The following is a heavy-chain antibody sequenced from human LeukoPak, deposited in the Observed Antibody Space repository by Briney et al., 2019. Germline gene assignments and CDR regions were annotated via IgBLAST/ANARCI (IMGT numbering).Heavy chain of an antibody. CDR2: IKEDGSEK. CDR3: ARDSAAEYSGYALFLS. V-gene: IGHV3-7*01. CDR1: GFTFSSYW. J-gene: IGHJ4*02. D-gene: IGHD5-12*01. Sequence: GGSLRLSCAASGFTFSSYWMSWVRQAPGKGLEWVANIKEDGSEKYYGDSVKGRFTISRDNAKNSLYLQMNSLRAEDTAVYYCARDSAAEYSGYALFLSWGQGTLVTVSS.